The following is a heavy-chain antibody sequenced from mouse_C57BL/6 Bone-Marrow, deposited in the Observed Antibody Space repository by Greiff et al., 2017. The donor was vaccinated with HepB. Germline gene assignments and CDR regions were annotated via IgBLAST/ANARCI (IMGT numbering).Heavy chain of an antibody. CDR2: ISSGGSYT. V-gene: IGHV5-6*01. CDR3: ARQRSGYGSRFRFAY. CDR1: GFTFSSYG. J-gene: IGHJ3*01. Sequence: EVKLVESGGDLVKPGGSLKLSCAASGFTFSSYGMSWVRQTPDKRLEWVATISSGGSYTYYPDSVKGRFTISRDNAKNTLYLQMSSLKSEDTAMYYCARQRSGYGSRFRFAYWGQGTLVTVSA. D-gene: IGHD1-1*01.